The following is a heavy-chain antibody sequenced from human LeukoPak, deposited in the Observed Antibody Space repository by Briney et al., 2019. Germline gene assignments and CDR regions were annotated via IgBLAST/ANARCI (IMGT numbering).Heavy chain of an antibody. Sequence: SETLSLTCTVSGGSISSYYWSWIRQPAGKGLEWIGRIYTSGSTNYNPSLKSRVIMSVDTSKNQFSLKLSSVTAADTAVYYCARVPIMVRGNYYYGMDVWGQGTTVTVSS. CDR2: IYTSGST. J-gene: IGHJ6*02. V-gene: IGHV4-4*07. CDR3: ARVPIMVRGNYYYGMDV. CDR1: GGSISSYY. D-gene: IGHD3-10*01.